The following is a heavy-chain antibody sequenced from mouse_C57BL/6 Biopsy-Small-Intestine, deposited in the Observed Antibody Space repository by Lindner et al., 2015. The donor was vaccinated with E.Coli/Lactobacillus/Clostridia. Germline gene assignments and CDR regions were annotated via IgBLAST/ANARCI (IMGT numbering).Heavy chain of an antibody. V-gene: IGHV1-9*01. CDR1: GYTFTAYW. D-gene: IGHD2-2*01. J-gene: IGHJ2*01. CDR3: ARRFGYYIDY. Sequence: VQLQESGAELMKPGASVKVSCMATGYTFTAYWIEWVKQGPGHGLEWIGEILPGTDSTNYNEKFKGKATFTADTSSNTAYMQLSSLTTEDSAIYFCARRFGYYIDYWGLGTTLTVSS. CDR2: ILPGTDST.